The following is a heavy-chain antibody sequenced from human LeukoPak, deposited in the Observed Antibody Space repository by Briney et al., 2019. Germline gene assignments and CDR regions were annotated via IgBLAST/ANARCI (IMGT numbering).Heavy chain of an antibody. CDR1: GFTVRNNY. D-gene: IGHD2-2*02. J-gene: IGHJ6*02. Sequence: GGSLRLSCAASGFTVRNNYMAWVRQAPGKGLQWVSVIYSSHSTYYADSVKGRFTISRHNSKNTLYLQMNSLRAEDTAVYYCARDGPRRCSSTSCYTLHGMDVWGQGTTVTVSS. V-gene: IGHV3-53*04. CDR3: ARDGPRRCSSTSCYTLHGMDV. CDR2: IYSSHST.